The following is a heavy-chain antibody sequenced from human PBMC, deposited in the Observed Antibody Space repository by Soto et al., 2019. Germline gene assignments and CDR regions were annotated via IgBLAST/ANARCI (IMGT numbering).Heavy chain of an antibody. D-gene: IGHD2-8*01. CDR3: ARGRASNGGDWLDP. CDR2: TYYRSKWYN. CDR1: GDSLSSNSAA. V-gene: IGHV6-1*01. Sequence: SQTLSLTCAISGDSLSSNSAAWNWIRQSPSRGLEWLGRTYYRSKWYNDYALSVKSRITVTPDTSKNQFSLQLNSVTPEGTAVYYCARGRASNGGDWLDPWGQGTQVTVSS. J-gene: IGHJ5*02.